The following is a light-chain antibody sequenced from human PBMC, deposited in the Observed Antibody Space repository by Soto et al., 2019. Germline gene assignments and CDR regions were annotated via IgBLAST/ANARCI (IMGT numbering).Light chain of an antibody. J-gene: IGLJ2*01. V-gene: IGLV2-23*01. CDR2: EGS. CDR1: SSDVGSYNL. CDR3: CSYAGSSTAV. Sequence: QSALTQPASVSGSPGQAITISCTGTSSDVGSYNLVSWYQQHPGKAPNLMIYEGSRRASGVSNRFSGSKSGNTASLTISGLQAEDAADYYCCSYAGSSTAVFGGGTKLTVL.